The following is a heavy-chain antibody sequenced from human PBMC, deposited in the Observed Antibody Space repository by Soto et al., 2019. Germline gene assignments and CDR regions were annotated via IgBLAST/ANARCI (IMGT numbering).Heavy chain of an antibody. CDR3: AKDHLTTTVTTVGY. J-gene: IGHJ4*02. V-gene: IGHV3-30*18. D-gene: IGHD4-17*01. Sequence: QVQLVESGGGVVQPGRSLRLSCAASGFTFSNYGMHWVRQAPGKGLEWVAVISYHGSDKYYADSVKGRFTISRDKSKNTLYLQMDSLRADDTAVYYCAKDHLTTTVTTVGYRGKGTLVTVYS. CDR2: ISYHGSDK. CDR1: GFTFSNYG.